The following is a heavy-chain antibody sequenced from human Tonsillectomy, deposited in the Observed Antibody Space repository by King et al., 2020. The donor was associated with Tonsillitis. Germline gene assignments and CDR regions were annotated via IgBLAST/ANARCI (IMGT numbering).Heavy chain of an antibody. J-gene: IGHJ3*02. Sequence: QLVQSGAEVKKPGASVKVSCKASGYTFTSYDINWGRQATGQGPTWMGWMNPNSGNTGYAQKFQGGVTQTRKTSISTAYMELSSLRSEDTAVYYCARARVWELLGIWGQGTMVTVSS. V-gene: IGHV1-8*01. CDR1: GYTFTSYD. CDR3: ARARVWELLGI. D-gene: IGHD1-26*01. CDR2: MNPNSGNT.